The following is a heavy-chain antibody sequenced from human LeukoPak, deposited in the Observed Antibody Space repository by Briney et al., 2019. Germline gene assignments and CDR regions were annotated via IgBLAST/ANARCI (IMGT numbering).Heavy chain of an antibody. CDR1: GFTFSSYA. J-gene: IGHJ4*02. D-gene: IGHD1-26*01. Sequence: GGSLRLSCEASGFTFSSYAMSWVRQAPGKGLEWVSAISGSGGSTDYADSVKGRFTISRDNSKNTLYLQMNSLRAEDTAVYYCAKDPFLVGATNFDYWGQGTLVTVPS. V-gene: IGHV3-23*01. CDR2: ISGSGGST. CDR3: AKDPFLVGATNFDY.